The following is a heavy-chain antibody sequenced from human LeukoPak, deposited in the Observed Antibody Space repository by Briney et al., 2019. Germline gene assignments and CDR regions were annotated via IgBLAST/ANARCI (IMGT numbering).Heavy chain of an antibody. Sequence: GGSLRLSCAASGFTFSGHAMSWVRQAPGKGLEWVAVISYDGSNKYYADSVKGRFTISRDNSKNTLYLQMNSLRAEDTAVYYCARGEMATILDYWGQGTLVTVSS. CDR1: GFTFSGHA. V-gene: IGHV3-30-3*01. CDR2: ISYDGSNK. CDR3: ARGEMATILDY. D-gene: IGHD5-24*01. J-gene: IGHJ4*02.